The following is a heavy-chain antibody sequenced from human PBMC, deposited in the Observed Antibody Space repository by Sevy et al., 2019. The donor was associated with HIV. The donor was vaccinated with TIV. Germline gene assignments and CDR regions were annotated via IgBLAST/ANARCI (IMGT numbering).Heavy chain of an antibody. CDR2: ISHDGINE. CDR1: GFSFSYYG. D-gene: IGHD1-26*01. J-gene: IGHJ6*02. CDR3: ANAYSGSYSHSYLYALDV. Sequence: GGSLRLSCIGSGFSFSYYGIHWVRQSPGKRLDWVALISHDGINEYYADSVKGRFTISRDNSKNTVYLEMNSLRNEDTAIYFCANAYSGSYSHSYLYALDVWGQGNTVTVS. V-gene: IGHV3-30*18.